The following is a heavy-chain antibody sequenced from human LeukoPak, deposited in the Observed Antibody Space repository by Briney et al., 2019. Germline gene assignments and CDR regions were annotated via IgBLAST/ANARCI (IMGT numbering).Heavy chain of an antibody. J-gene: IGHJ4*02. CDR1: GFTYSSYA. CDR2: INRSCGST. D-gene: IGHD3-22*01. CDR3: AKAVWDSSGYDF. Sequence: GGSLTLSCGASGFTYSSYAMRWVRQAPGKGLEGVSSINRSCGSTYYADCVKGRFTSYRDNFKNTLYLQMNSVRAEDTAVYYCAKAVWDSSGYDFWGQGTLVTVSS. V-gene: IGHV3-23*01.